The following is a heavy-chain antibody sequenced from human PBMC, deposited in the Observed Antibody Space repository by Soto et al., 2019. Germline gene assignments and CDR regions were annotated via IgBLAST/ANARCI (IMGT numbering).Heavy chain of an antibody. V-gene: IGHV3-7*05. CDR3: AREVAVAALYYFDY. Sequence: GGSLRLSCAASGFTFSSYWMSWVRQAPGKGLEWVANIKQDGSEKYYVDSVKGRFTISRDNAKNSLYLQMNSLRAEDTAVYYCAREVAVAALYYFDYWGQGTLVTVSS. J-gene: IGHJ4*02. CDR2: IKQDGSEK. CDR1: GFTFSSYW. D-gene: IGHD6-19*01.